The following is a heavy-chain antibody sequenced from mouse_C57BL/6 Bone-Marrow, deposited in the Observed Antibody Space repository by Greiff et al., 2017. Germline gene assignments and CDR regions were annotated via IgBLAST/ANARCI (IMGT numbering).Heavy chain of an antibody. Sequence: QVQLQQPGAELVMPGASVQLSCKASGYTFTSYWMHWVKQRPGQGLEWIGEIDPSDSYTNYNQKFKGKSTLTVDKSSSTAYMQLSSLKSEDSAVYYCAREGYDGYYFYFDYWGQGTTLTVSS. CDR3: AREGYDGYYFYFDY. CDR2: IDPSDSYT. CDR1: GYTFTSYW. V-gene: IGHV1-69*01. D-gene: IGHD2-3*01. J-gene: IGHJ2*01.